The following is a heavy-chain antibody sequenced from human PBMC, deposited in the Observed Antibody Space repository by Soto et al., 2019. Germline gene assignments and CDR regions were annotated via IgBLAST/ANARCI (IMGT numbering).Heavy chain of an antibody. V-gene: IGHV3-23*01. J-gene: IGHJ5*02. CDR1: GFTFSSYA. D-gene: IGHD2-15*01. CDR3: AKEADDIVVVVAATPVGWFDP. CDR2: ISGSGGIT. Sequence: GGSLRLSCAASGFTFSSYAMSWVRQAPGKGLEWVSAISGSGGITYYADSVKGRFTISRDNSKNTLYLQMNSLRAEDTAVYYCAKEADDIVVVVAATPVGWFDPWGQGTLVTVSS.